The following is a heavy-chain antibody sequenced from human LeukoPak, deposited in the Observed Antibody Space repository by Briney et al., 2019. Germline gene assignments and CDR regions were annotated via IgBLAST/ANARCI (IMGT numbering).Heavy chain of an antibody. CDR2: IKQDGSEK. D-gene: IGHD2-2*01. CDR1: AFTFSSYW. Sequence: GGSLRLSCAASAFTFSSYWMSWVGQAPRKGLGWVANIKQDGSEKYYVDSVMGRFTISTDNAKDSLYLQMNSLRAEHTAVYYCARDDCSSISCYHNWFDPWGQGTLVTVSS. CDR3: ARDDCSSISCYHNWFDP. J-gene: IGHJ5*02. V-gene: IGHV3-7*01.